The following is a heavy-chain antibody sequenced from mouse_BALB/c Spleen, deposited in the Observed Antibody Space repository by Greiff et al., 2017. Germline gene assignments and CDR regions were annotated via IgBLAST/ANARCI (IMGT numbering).Heavy chain of an antibody. CDR2: VNPNNGGT. V-gene: IGHV1-26*01. J-gene: IGHJ3*01. D-gene: IGHD2-4*01. Sequence: EVQLQQSGPELVKPGASVRISCKASGYSFTGYYMHWVKQSHGKSLEWIGRVNPNNGGTSYNQKFKGKAILTVDKSSSTAYMELRSLTSEDSAVYYCARGPYDYDWFAYWGQGTLVTVSA. CDR1: GYSFTGYY. CDR3: ARGPYDYDWFAY.